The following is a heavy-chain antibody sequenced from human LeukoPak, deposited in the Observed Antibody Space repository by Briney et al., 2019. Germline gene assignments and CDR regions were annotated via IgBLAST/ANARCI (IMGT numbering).Heavy chain of an antibody. CDR1: GGSISSSDSY. D-gene: IGHD3-10*01. CDR3: GRHFPETGRDEQPLEY. Sequence: SETLSLTCTVSGGSISSSDSYWAWVRQPPGKGLEWIGSICCSRTTYYNPSLKSRVTMSIDTSKNHFSLKVASVTAADTAVYYCGRHFPETGRDEQPLEYWGQGSLFTVSS. J-gene: IGHJ4*02. CDR2: ICCSRTT. V-gene: IGHV4-39*01.